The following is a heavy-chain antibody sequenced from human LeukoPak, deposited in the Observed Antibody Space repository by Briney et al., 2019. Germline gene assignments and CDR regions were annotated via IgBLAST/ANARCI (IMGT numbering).Heavy chain of an antibody. J-gene: IGHJ4*02. D-gene: IGHD3-3*01. CDR3: ARAIKNDFWSGYVFDY. V-gene: IGHV4-31*03. CDR2: IYYSGST. Sequence: SETLSLTCTVSGGSISSGGYYWSWIRQHPGKGLEWIGYIYYSGSTYYNPSLKSRVTISVDTSKNQFSLKLSSVTAADTAVYYCARAIKNDFWSGYVFDYWGQGTLVTVSS. CDR1: GGSISSGGYY.